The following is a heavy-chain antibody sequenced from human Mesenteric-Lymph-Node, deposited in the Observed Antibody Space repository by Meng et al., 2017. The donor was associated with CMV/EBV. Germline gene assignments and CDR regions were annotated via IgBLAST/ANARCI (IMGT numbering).Heavy chain of an antibody. CDR2: ISPGDSDT. CDR1: GYSFTSYW. Sequence: KGSGYSFTSYWIGWVRQMPGKGLEWMGIISPGDSDTRYSPSFQGQVTISVDKSIRTAYLQWTSLKASDTAMYYCARMDSSSWYGFDYWGQGTLVTVSS. D-gene: IGHD6-13*01. V-gene: IGHV5-51*01. J-gene: IGHJ4*02. CDR3: ARMDSSSWYGFDY.